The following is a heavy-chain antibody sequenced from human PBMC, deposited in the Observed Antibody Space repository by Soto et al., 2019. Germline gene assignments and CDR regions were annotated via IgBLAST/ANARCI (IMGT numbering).Heavy chain of an antibody. D-gene: IGHD5-18*01. CDR3: AKANVDTAMVATFDY. V-gene: IGHV3-23*01. Sequence: GGSLRLSCAASGFTFSSYAMSWVRQAPGKGLEWVSAISGSGGSTYYADSVKGRFTISRDNSKNTRYLQMNSLRAEDTAVYYCAKANVDTAMVATFDYWGQGTLVTVSS. CDR1: GFTFSSYA. J-gene: IGHJ4*02. CDR2: ISGSGGST.